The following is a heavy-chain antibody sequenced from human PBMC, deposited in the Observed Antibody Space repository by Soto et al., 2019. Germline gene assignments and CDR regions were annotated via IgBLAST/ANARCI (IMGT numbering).Heavy chain of an antibody. CDR3: AKDHGPCSGDNCYSIRANSYGLDV. V-gene: IGHV3-23*01. CDR1: GFSFGSYA. J-gene: IGHJ6*02. D-gene: IGHD2-15*01. CDR2: VSATGGST. Sequence: LRLSCAASGFSFGSYAMTWVRQTPGKGLEWVSAVSATGGSTYYADSVRGRFTISRDNSKYTLYLQMNSLRAEDTAIYYCAKDHGPCSGDNCYSIRANSYGLDVWGQGTTVTVSS.